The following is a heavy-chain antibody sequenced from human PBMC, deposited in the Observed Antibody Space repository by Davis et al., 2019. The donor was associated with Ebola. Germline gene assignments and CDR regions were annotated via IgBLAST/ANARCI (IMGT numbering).Heavy chain of an antibody. D-gene: IGHD3-3*01. CDR1: GGSISSSSYY. CDR3: ARRRFWSGYDY. CDR2: IYYSGST. J-gene: IGHJ4*02. Sequence: MPSETLSLTCTVSGGSISSSSYYWGWIRQPPGKGLVWIGSIYYSGSTYYNPSLKSRVTISVDTSKNQFSLKLSSVTAADTAVYYCARRRFWSGYDYWGQGTLVTVSS. V-gene: IGHV4-39*01.